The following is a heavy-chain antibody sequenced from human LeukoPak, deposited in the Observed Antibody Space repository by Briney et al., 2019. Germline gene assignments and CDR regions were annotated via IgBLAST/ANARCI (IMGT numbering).Heavy chain of an antibody. D-gene: IGHD6-13*01. CDR1: GFTFSSYSM. CDR3: ARGIAAADTYYYYYMDV. V-gene: IGHV4-4*02. Sequence: GSLRLSCAASGFTFSSYSMNWVRQPPGKGLEWIGEIYHSGSTNYNPSLKSRVTISVDKSKNQFSLKLSSVTAADTAVYYCARGIAAADTYYYYYMDVWGKGTTVTISS. J-gene: IGHJ6*03. CDR2: IYHSGST.